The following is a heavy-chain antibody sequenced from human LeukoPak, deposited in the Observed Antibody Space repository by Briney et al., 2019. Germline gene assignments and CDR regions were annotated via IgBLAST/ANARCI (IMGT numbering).Heavy chain of an antibody. CDR1: GFTFSTYW. J-gene: IGHJ1*01. D-gene: IGHD6-19*01. CDR2: IKQDGSEE. CDR3: VGGTGWRLDS. Sequence: GGSLRLSCAASGFTFSTYWMNWVRQAPGKGLEWVAIIKQDGSEELYVDSVKGRFIISRDNAKNSLYLQMNSLRVEDTAVYYCVGGTGWRLDSWGQGTLVTVSS. V-gene: IGHV3-7*05.